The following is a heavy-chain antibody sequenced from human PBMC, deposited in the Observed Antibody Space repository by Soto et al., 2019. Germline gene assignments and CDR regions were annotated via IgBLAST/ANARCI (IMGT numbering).Heavy chain of an antibody. J-gene: IGHJ6*02. D-gene: IGHD3-10*01. CDR2: IIPIFGTA. CDR3: ARADPFGSFDYYSSYYGMAV. V-gene: IGHV1-69*01. CDR1: GGTFSSYA. Sequence: QVQLAQSGAEVKKPGSSVKVSCKASGGTFSSYAISWVRQAPGQGLEWMGGIIPIFGTANYAQKFQGRVTITADESTSTAYRGLSSRRSEDTAVYYCARADPFGSFDYYSSYYGMAVWGQGTTVTVSS.